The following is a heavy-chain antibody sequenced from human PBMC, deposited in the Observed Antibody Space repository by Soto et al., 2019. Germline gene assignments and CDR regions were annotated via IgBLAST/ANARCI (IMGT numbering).Heavy chain of an antibody. CDR3: ARAADCSSTSCYAFYFDY. Sequence: QVQLQESGPGLVKPSQTLSLTCTVSGGSISSGGYYWSWIRQHPGKGLEWIGYIYYSGSTYYNPSLKSRVTTSVDTSKNQFSLKLSSVTAADTAVYYCARAADCSSTSCYAFYFDYWGQGTLVTVSS. J-gene: IGHJ4*02. CDR1: GGSISSGGYY. V-gene: IGHV4-31*03. D-gene: IGHD2-2*01. CDR2: IYYSGST.